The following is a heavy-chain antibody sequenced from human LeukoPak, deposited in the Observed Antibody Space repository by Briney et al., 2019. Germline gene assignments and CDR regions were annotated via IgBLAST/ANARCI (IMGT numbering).Heavy chain of an antibody. CDR3: ARVHSEYYYGSGSYSSYFDY. CDR1: GYTFTGYY. V-gene: IGHV1-18*04. J-gene: IGHJ4*02. CDR2: INAYNGNT. D-gene: IGHD3-10*01. Sequence: GASVKVSCKASGYTFTGYYMHWVRQAPGQGLEWMGWINAYNGNTNYAQKLQGRVTMTTDTSTSTAYMELSSLRSDDPAVYYCARVHSEYYYGSGSYSSYFDYCGQGTLVTVSS.